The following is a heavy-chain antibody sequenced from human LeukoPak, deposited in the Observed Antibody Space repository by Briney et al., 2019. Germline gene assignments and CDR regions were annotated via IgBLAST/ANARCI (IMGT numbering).Heavy chain of an antibody. D-gene: IGHD6-19*01. CDR3: ATQAVAGDFDY. CDR1: GFTVSSNY. J-gene: IGHJ4*02. Sequence: GGSLRLSCAASGFTVSSNYMSWVRQAPGKGLEWVSIIYSGGSTYYAGSVKGRFTISRHNSKNTLYLQMDSLRAEDTAVYYCATQAVAGDFDYWGQGTLVTVSS. V-gene: IGHV3-53*04. CDR2: IYSGGST.